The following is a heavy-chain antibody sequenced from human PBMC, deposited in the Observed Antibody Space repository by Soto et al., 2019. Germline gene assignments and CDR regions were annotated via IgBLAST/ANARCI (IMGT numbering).Heavy chain of an antibody. CDR3: ARDLGVALATLTLDY. J-gene: IGHJ4*02. D-gene: IGHD2-15*01. CDR1: GFTIRTYS. CDR2: ITTSSSFR. V-gene: IGHV3-21*01. Sequence: GGSLRLSCAASGFTIRTYSMNWVRQAPGKGLEWVSDITTSSSFRFYADSVKGRFTISRDDAKNSLYLQMNSLRAEDTGVYYCARDLGVALATLTLDYWGQGTLVTVS.